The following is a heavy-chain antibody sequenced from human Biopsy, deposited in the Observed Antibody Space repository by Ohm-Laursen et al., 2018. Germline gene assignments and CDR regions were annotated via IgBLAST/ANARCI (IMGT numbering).Heavy chain of an antibody. V-gene: IGHV4-59*07. CDR1: GGSIISYY. D-gene: IGHD3-3*01. Sequence: SDTLSLTCSVSGGSIISYYWTWIRQPPGKGLEWIGHVYNGGITNYNPFLKSRVTISKDTSKNQFSLQVNSVTAADTAVYYCARTPRDSFWSGSYKRGLWFDPWGQGTLVIVSS. J-gene: IGHJ5*02. CDR2: VYNGGIT. CDR3: ARTPRDSFWSGSYKRGLWFDP.